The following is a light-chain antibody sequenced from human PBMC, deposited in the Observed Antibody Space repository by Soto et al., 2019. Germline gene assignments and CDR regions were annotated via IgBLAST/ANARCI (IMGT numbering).Light chain of an antibody. J-gene: IGLJ2*01. CDR1: SRDIGAYNY. Sequence: QSVLTQPASVSGSPGQSITISFTGTSRDIGAYNYVSWYQQRPGEAPKVMIYEVSDRPSGVSNRFSGSKSGNTASLTISGLQAEDEADYYCRSYTTSTVVVFGGGTKLTVL. V-gene: IGLV2-14*01. CDR2: EVS. CDR3: RSYTTSTVVV.